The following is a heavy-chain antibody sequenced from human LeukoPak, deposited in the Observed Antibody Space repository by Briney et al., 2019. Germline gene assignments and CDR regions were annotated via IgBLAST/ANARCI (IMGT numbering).Heavy chain of an antibody. V-gene: IGHV3-23*01. Sequence: GGSLRLSCAASGFTFTRNAMAWVRQAPGKGLEWVSAIDGSGGTTLYADSVKGRVTISRVQSTNTVYLQMNSLRADDTAVYYCAKAHCSSTSCSRADNWGQGTLVTVS. CDR2: IDGSGGTT. J-gene: IGHJ4*02. CDR1: GFTFTRNA. D-gene: IGHD2-2*01. CDR3: AKAHCSSTSCSRADN.